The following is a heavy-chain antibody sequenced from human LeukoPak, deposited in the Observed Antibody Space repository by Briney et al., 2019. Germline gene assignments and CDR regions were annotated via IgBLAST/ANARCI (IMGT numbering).Heavy chain of an antibody. J-gene: IGHJ4*02. Sequence: GGSLRLSCAASGFTFSSYGMHWVRQAPGKGLEWVAFIRYDGSNKYYADSVKGRFTISRDNAKNSLYLQMNSLRAEDTAVYYCARESRRVCSSTSCYSDYWGQGTLVTVSS. D-gene: IGHD2-2*02. CDR3: ARESRRVCSSTSCYSDY. V-gene: IGHV3-30*02. CDR2: IRYDGSNK. CDR1: GFTFSSYG.